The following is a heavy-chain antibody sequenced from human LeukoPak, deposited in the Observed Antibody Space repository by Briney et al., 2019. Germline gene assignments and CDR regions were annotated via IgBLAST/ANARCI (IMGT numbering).Heavy chain of an antibody. CDR2: MNPNSGGT. D-gene: IGHD3-3*01. J-gene: IGHJ6*02. Sequence: GASVKVSCKASGYTLTIFDINWVRQAPGQGLEWVGWMNPNSGGTVYAQTFQGRVTMTRDTSRGPAYMELNSLRSEDTAVNNCARGAISGVIIRGYGMDVGGQGITVTVS. CDR3: ARGAISGVIIRGYGMDV. CDR1: GYTLTIFD. V-gene: IGHV1-8*01.